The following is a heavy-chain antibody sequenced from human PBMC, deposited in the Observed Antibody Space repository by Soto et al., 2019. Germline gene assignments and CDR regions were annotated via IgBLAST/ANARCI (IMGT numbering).Heavy chain of an antibody. J-gene: IGHJ4*02. CDR2: INHSGST. Sequence: PSETLSLTCAVYGGSFSGYYWSWIRQPPGKGLEWIGEINHSGSTNYNPSLKSRVTISVDTSKNQFSLKLSSVTSLRAEDTAVYYCAKGGRQWLVTSDFNYWGQGALVTVSS. V-gene: IGHV4-34*01. CDR3: AKGGRQWLVTSDFNY. D-gene: IGHD6-19*01. CDR1: GGSFSGYY.